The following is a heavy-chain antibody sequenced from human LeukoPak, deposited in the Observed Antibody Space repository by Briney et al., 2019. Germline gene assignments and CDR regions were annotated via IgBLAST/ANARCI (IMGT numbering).Heavy chain of an antibody. CDR2: IYYRGTT. D-gene: IGHD5-12*01. Sequence: SETLSLTCTVSGGSISSGGHYWGWIRQQPGKGLEWIGYIYYRGTTYYNPSLKSRVSISLDTSKNQFSLKLSSVTAADTAVYYCARDRGPYSGYDSYYFDYWGQGTLVTVSS. CDR3: ARDRGPYSGYDSYYFDY. CDR1: GGSISSGGHY. V-gene: IGHV4-31*03. J-gene: IGHJ4*02.